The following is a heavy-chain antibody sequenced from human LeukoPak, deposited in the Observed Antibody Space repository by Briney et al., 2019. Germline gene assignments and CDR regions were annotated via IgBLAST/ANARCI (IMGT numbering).Heavy chain of an antibody. CDR3: ARDQSHDYGYYYYYYMDV. J-gene: IGHJ6*03. CDR2: ISAYNGNT. D-gene: IGHD4-17*01. CDR1: GYTFTSYG. V-gene: IGHV1-18*01. Sequence: ASVKVSCKASGYTFTSYGISWVRQAPGQRLEWMGWISAYNGNTNYAQKLQGRVAMTTDTSTSTAYMELRSLRSDDTAVYYCARDQSHDYGYYYYYYMDVWGKGTTVTVSS.